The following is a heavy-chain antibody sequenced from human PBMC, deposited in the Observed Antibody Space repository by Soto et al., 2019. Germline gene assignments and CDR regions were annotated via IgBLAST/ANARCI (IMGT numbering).Heavy chain of an antibody. CDR3: VRGLDSSGYYHKYYYYYGMNV. D-gene: IGHD3-22*01. J-gene: IGHJ6*02. CDR2: INPSGGST. V-gene: IGHV1-46*01. Sequence: ASVKFSCKASGYTFTSYYMHWVRQAPGQWLEWMGIINPSGGSTSYAQKFQGRVTMTRDTSTSTVYMELSSLRSEDTAVYYCVRGLDSSGYYHKYYYYYGMNVWGQGTTVTVSS. CDR1: GYTFTSYY.